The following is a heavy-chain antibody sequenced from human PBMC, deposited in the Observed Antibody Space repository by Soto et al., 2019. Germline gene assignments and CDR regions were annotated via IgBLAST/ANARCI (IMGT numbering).Heavy chain of an antibody. D-gene: IGHD3-10*01. CDR1: GGPIKTGGYY. J-gene: IGHJ4*02. Sequence: QVQLKESGPGLVKPSETLSLTCNVSGGPIKTGGYYWNWIRQPTGKGLEWIGYVFYSGATNYSPSLKSRAAISMDTSKNQFSLSLTSVTAADTAVYYCARAGFSYGHLLFWGQGIRVTVST. V-gene: IGHV4-30-4*01. CDR3: ARAGFSYGHLLF. CDR2: VFYSGAT.